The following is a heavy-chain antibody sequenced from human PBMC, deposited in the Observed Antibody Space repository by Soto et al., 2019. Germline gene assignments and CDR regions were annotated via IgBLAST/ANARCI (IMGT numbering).Heavy chain of an antibody. CDR3: ARDSGVTGATDYSDMDT. J-gene: IGHJ6*02. CDR2: TYYRSKWYN. D-gene: IGHD1-20*01. CDR1: GDRVSSNSAA. V-gene: IGHV6-1*01. Sequence: QTLSLTCAISGDRVSSNSAASNWIRQSPSRGLEWLGRTYYRSKWYNDYAVSVKSRITINPDTSKNQFSLQLNSVTPEDTAVYYCARDSGVTGATDYSDMDTWGQGTTVTVSS.